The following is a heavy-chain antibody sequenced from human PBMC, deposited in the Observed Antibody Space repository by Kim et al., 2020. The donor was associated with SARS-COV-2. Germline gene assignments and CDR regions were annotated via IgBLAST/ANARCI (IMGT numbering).Heavy chain of an antibody. Sequence: DSVKSQFTISRDNAKTALFLQMNSLRAEDTAVYYCARDQTESGPTTFDYWGQGTLVTVS. J-gene: IGHJ4*02. V-gene: IGHV3-74*01. CDR3: ARDQTESGPTTFDY. D-gene: IGHD1-26*01.